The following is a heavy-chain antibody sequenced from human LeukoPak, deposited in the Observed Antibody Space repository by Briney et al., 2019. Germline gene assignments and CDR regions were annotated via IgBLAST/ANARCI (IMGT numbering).Heavy chain of an antibody. CDR2: ISAYNGNT. CDR3: AGRTGYSSSWTFDY. D-gene: IGHD6-13*01. Sequence: GASVKVSCKASGYTFTSYGISWVRQAPGQGLEWMGWISAYNGNTNYAQKLQGRVTMTTDTSTSTAYMELRSLRSDDTAVYYCAGRTGYSSSWTFDYWGQGTLVTVSS. J-gene: IGHJ4*02. CDR1: GYTFTSYG. V-gene: IGHV1-18*01.